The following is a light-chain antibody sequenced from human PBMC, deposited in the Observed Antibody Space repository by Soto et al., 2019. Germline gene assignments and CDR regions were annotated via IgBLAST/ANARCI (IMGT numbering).Light chain of an antibody. CDR1: QSISTW. CDR3: QQYNTYSPT. CDR2: KAS. V-gene: IGKV1-5*03. Sequence: DIQMTQSPSTLSASVGDGVTITCRASQSISTWLAWYQQKPGKAPHLLIYKASSLESGVPSRFSGSGSGTEFTLTISSLQPDDFATYYCQQYNTYSPTFGQGTKVDIK. J-gene: IGKJ1*01.